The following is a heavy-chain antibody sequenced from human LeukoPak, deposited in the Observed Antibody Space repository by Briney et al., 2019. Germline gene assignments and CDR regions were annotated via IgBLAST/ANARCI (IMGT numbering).Heavy chain of an antibody. V-gene: IGHV3-7*01. CDR3: ARGTPSSSGWLYYGMDV. J-gene: IGHJ6*02. D-gene: IGHD6-19*01. CDR1: GFTFSSYW. CDR2: IKQDGSEK. Sequence: GGSLRLSFAASGFTFSSYWMSWVRQASGKGLEWVANIKQDGSEKYYVDSVKGRFTISRDNARNSVYLLMNSLRAEDTAVYYCARGTPSSSGWLYYGMDVWGQGTTVTVSS.